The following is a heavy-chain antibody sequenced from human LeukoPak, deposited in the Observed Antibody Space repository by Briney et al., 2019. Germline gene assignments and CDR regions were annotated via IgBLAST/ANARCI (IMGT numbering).Heavy chain of an antibody. CDR1: GFTFSSYS. V-gene: IGHV3-21*01. CDR3: ASHYYDSSGHLFDY. Sequence: GGSLRLSCAVSGFTFSSYSMNWVRQAPGKGLEWVSSISSSSSYIYYADSVKGRFTISRDNAKNSLYLQTNSLRAEDTAVYYCASHYYDSSGHLFDYWGQGTLVTVSS. CDR2: ISSSSSYI. D-gene: IGHD3-22*01. J-gene: IGHJ4*02.